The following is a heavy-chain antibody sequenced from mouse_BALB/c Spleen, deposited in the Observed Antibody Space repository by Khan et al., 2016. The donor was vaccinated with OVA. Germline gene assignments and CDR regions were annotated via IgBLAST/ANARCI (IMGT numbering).Heavy chain of an antibody. CDR1: GYTFTSYW. D-gene: IGHD1-1*01. V-gene: IGHV1-7*01. CDR2: IDPSTDYT. Sequence: QVQLQQPGAELAKPGASVKMSCKASGYTFTSYWMHWVKQRPGQGLEWIGYIDPSTDYTEYNQKFKDKATLTADKSSSTAYMQLTSLTSEASAVFCCENHGSSSAWFTYWGEGTLVTVAA. CDR3: ENHGSSSAWFTY. J-gene: IGHJ3*01.